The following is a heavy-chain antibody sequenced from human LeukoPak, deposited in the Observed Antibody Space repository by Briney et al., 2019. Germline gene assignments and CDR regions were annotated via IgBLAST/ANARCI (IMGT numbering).Heavy chain of an antibody. CDR1: GGSLSSPGYY. Sequence: SETLFLTCTVSGGSLSSPGYYWGWIRQPLGKGLEWIGNIQSSGTTHYRPSLRSRVAISVDTSKNQPSLKMTSMTAEDAAVYYCARDVGGAVSDSWGQGILVTVSS. J-gene: IGHJ4*02. CDR3: ARDVGGAVSDS. CDR2: IQSSGTT. V-gene: IGHV4-39*07. D-gene: IGHD2-15*01.